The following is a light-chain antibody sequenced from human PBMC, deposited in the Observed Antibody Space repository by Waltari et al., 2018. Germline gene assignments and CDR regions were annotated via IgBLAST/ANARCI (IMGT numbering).Light chain of an antibody. Sequence: SCRASQSVRSFLAWYQQKPGQAPRLLIHDASNRATGIPVRFSGSGSGTDFTLTIRSLEPEDFAVYYCQQRINWPLTFGGGTKVEIK. CDR1: QSVRSF. J-gene: IGKJ4*01. V-gene: IGKV3-11*01. CDR3: QQRINWPLT. CDR2: DAS.